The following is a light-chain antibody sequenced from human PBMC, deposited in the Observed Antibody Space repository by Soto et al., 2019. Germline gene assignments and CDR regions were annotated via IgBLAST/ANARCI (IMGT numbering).Light chain of an antibody. Sequence: DIQMTQSPSSVSASVGDRVIITCRASQHISRWLAWYQQKPGKAPDLLIYGASNLQTGVPSRFSGSGSGTDFALTISSLQPEDFATYYCQQAHSFPYTFGQGTQLEIK. CDR1: QHISRW. J-gene: IGKJ2*01. CDR3: QQAHSFPYT. CDR2: GAS. V-gene: IGKV1-12*01.